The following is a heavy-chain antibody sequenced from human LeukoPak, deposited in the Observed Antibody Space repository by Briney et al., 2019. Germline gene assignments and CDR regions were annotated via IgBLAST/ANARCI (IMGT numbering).Heavy chain of an antibody. CDR3: ARGRGYCGSTTCHRYYFDS. Sequence: GGSLRLSCAASGFTFSNYWMSWVRQAPGKGLEWVANIKQDGTEKYYVDSVKGRFTISRDNAKNSLFLQMNSLRAEDTAVYYCARGRGYCGSTTCHRYYFDSWGQGRLVTVSS. D-gene: IGHD2-2*01. J-gene: IGHJ4*02. CDR2: IKQDGTEK. CDR1: GFTFSNYW. V-gene: IGHV3-7*04.